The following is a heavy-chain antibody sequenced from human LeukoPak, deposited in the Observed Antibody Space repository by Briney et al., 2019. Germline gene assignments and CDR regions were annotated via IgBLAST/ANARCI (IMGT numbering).Heavy chain of an antibody. CDR1: GFTFDDYG. D-gene: IGHD3-10*01. CDR3: ARELHGSGKGAFDI. Sequence: GGSLGLSCAASGFTFDDYGMSWVRQAPGKGLEWVSGINWNGGSTGYADSVKGRFTISGDNAKNSLYLQTNSLRAEDTALYYCARELHGSGKGAFDIWGQGTMVTVSS. CDR2: INWNGGST. J-gene: IGHJ3*02. V-gene: IGHV3-20*04.